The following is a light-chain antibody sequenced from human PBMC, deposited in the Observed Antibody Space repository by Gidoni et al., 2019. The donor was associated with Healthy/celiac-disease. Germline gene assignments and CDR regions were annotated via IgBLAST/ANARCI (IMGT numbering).Light chain of an antibody. CDR1: SSNIGAGSD. V-gene: IGLV1-40*01. J-gene: IGLJ1*01. Sequence: QSVLTQPPSVSGAPGQRVTISCTGGSSNIGAGSDVPWYQQLPGTAPKLLIYGNSNRPSGVPDRFSGSKSGTSASLAITGLQAEDEADYYCQSYDSSLSGYVFGTGTKVTVL. CDR2: GNS. CDR3: QSYDSSLSGYV.